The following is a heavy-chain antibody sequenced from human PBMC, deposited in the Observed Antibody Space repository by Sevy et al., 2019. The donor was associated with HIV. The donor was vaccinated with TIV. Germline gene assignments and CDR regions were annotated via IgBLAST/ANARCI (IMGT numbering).Heavy chain of an antibody. CDR1: GFTFTRYW. V-gene: IGHV3-7*01. CDR2: INEDGSEK. J-gene: IGHJ4*02. CDR3: ARDVAAVDF. D-gene: IGHD5-12*01. Sequence: GGSLRLSCAASGFTFTRYWMSWVRQAPGKGLEWVANINEDGSEKYYVDSVKGRFTIYRDNARKSLHLQMNSLRAEDTAIYYCARDVAAVDFWGQGTLVTVSS.